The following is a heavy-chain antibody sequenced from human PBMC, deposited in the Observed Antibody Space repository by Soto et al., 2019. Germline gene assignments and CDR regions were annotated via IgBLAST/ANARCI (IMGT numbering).Heavy chain of an antibody. CDR3: ARIYSSGDDDFDI. Sequence: GASVKPSCKASGYTFTSYYIHWVRQAPGQGLEWMGIISPSGGSTSYAQKFQGRVTMTSDTSASTVIMEVSSLRSEDTAVYDCARIYSSGDDDFDIWG. J-gene: IGHJ3*02. V-gene: IGHV1-46*01. D-gene: IGHD6-19*01. CDR1: GYTFTSYY. CDR2: ISPSGGST.